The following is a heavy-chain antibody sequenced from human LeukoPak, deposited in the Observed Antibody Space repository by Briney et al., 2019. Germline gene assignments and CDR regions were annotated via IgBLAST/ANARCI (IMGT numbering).Heavy chain of an antibody. Sequence: GGSLRLSCAASGFTFSSYGMHWVRQAPGKGLEWVAVISYDGSNKYYADSVKGRFTISRDNSKNTLYLQMNSLRAEDTAVYYCARDQGYCSSTSCRTGGDYWGQGTLVTVSS. CDR2: ISYDGSNK. D-gene: IGHD2-2*01. CDR3: ARDQGYCSSTSCRTGGDY. CDR1: GFTFSSYG. J-gene: IGHJ4*02. V-gene: IGHV3-30*03.